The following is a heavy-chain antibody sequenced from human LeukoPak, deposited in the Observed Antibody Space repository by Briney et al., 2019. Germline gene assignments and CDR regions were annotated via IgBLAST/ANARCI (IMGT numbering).Heavy chain of an antibody. J-gene: IGHJ4*02. CDR2: LNPNSGGT. Sequence: GASVKSSCKTSGYTFTGYSMHWVRQAPGQGLEWIGWLNPNSGGTNYAQKFQGRVTMTRDTSISTAYMELSRLRSDDTAVYYCARDRQLVRGFDYWGQGTLVTVSS. CDR1: GYTFTGYS. V-gene: IGHV1-2*02. D-gene: IGHD6-6*01. CDR3: ARDRQLVRGFDY.